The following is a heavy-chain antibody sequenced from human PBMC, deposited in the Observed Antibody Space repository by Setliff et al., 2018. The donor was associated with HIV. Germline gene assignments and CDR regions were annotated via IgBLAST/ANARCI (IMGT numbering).Heavy chain of an antibody. Sequence: SETLSLTCAVSGYSISSGHHWGWIRQPPGKGLEWIGSINHSGSTNYNPSLKSRVTISVDTSKNQFSLKVSSVTAADTAVYYCARVARGGHSSRWYYFDYWGQGTLVTVSS. J-gene: IGHJ4*02. V-gene: IGHV4-38-2*01. CDR3: ARVARGGHSSRWYYFDY. CDR1: GYSISSGHH. D-gene: IGHD6-13*01. CDR2: INHSGST.